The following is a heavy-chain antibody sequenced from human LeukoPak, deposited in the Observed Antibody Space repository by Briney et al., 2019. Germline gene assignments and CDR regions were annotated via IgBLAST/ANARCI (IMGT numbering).Heavy chain of an antibody. V-gene: IGHV4-34*01. D-gene: IGHD2-2*01. CDR2: INHSGST. J-gene: IGHJ3*02. CDR3: ARGSRDTNGGSSPLDAFDI. CDR1: GGSFSGYY. Sequence: SETLSLTCAVYGGSFSGYYWSWIRQPPGKGLEWIGEINHSGSTNYNPSLKSRVTISVDTSKNQFSLKLSSVTAADTAVYYCARGSRDTNGGSSPLDAFDIWGQGTMVTVSS.